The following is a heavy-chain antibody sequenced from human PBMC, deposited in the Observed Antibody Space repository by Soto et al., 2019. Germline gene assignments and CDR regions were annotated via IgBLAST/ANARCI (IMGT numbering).Heavy chain of an antibody. J-gene: IGHJ4*02. D-gene: IGHD2-21*02. V-gene: IGHV3-23*01. CDR1: GFTFSSYA. CDR2: ISGSGGTT. Sequence: EVQLLESGGGLVQPGGSLRLSCSASGFTFSSYAMSWVRQAPGRGLEWVSAISGSGGTTYYGDSVRGRFTVSRDNSRDTLYLQMNSLTADDTALYYCARNCGGDCYTNFDYWGQGTLVTVSS. CDR3: ARNCGGDCYTNFDY.